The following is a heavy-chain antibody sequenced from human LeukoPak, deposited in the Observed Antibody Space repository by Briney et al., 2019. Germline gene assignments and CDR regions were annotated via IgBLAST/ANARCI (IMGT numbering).Heavy chain of an antibody. CDR3: ARGGGYEPYGMDV. CDR2: IIPILGTA. J-gene: IGHJ6*04. Sequence: GASVKVSRKASGGTFSSYAISWVRQAPGQGLERMGGIIPILGTANYAQKFQGRVTITADKSTSTAYMELSSLRSEDTAVYYCARGGGYEPYGMDVWGKGTTVTVSS. V-gene: IGHV1-69*06. D-gene: IGHD5-12*01. CDR1: GGTFSSYA.